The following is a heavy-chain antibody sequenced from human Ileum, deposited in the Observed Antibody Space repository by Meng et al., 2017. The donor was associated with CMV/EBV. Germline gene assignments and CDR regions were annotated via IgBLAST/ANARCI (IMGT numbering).Heavy chain of an antibody. Sequence: QVQVPQSGPGLVKPSQTLSLTCAISGDSVSSNIAAWNWIRQSPSRGLEWLGRTYYRSKWYSDSAISVRSRLSVSPDTSRNQFSLQLTSVTPEDTAVYYCARGSHGTTVSLFDSWGQGILVTVSS. CDR2: TYYRSKWYS. V-gene: IGHV6-1*01. CDR1: GDSVSSNIAA. D-gene: IGHD1/OR15-1a*01. J-gene: IGHJ4*02. CDR3: ARGSHGTTVSLFDS.